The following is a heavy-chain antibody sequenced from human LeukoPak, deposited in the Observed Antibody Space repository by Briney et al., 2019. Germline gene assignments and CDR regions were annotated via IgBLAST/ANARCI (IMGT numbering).Heavy chain of an antibody. J-gene: IGHJ5*02. Sequence: SETLSLTCTVSGYSISSGYYWGWIRQPPGKGLEWIGSIYHSGSTYYNPSLKSRVTISVDTSKNQFSLKLSSVTAADTAVYYCARYVGSIAAAVDPWGQGTLVTVSS. CDR2: IYHSGST. CDR3: ARYVGSIAAAVDP. V-gene: IGHV4-38-2*02. CDR1: GYSISSGYY. D-gene: IGHD6-13*01.